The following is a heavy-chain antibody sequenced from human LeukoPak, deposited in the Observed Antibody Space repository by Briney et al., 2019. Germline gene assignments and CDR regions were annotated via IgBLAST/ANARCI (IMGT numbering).Heavy chain of an antibody. CDR2: IKTNSGDK. CDR3: ARAHSVPAGDYHYWYMDV. Sequence: GASVKVSCKASGFTLTNYIHWVRQDPRRGVQWRGWIKTNSGDKDYAQKFQGKVTMTTDTSISTVYLELSSLISDHTAVYYCARAHSVPAGDYHYWYMDVWGKGTTVTVSS. V-gene: IGHV1-2*02. J-gene: IGHJ6*03. D-gene: IGHD2-2*01. CDR1: GFTLTNY.